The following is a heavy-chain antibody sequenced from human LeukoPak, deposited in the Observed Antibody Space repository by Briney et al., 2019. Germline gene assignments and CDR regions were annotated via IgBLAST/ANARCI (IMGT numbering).Heavy chain of an antibody. CDR1: GFTFRNHG. J-gene: IGHJ4*02. V-gene: IGHV3-30*03. CDR3: AAFITTKLDY. CDR2: ASTDEINQ. D-gene: IGHD3-22*01. Sequence: GGSLRLSCAYSGFTFRNHGMHWVRQAPGKGLEWVAVASTDEINQWYADSVKGRFIISRDNSRNTVILEMNTLRTEDTAVYFCAAFITTKLDYWGQGTLVTVSS.